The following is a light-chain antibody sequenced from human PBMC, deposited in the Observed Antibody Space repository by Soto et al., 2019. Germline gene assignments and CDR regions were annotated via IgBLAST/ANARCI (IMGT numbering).Light chain of an antibody. CDR3: SSSTTSNTRPIV. CDR1: SSDVGGYNN. Sequence: QSALTQPASVSGSPGQSITISCTGTSSDVGGYNNVSWYQHHPGKAPKLIIYDVTNRPSGVSNHFSGSKSGNTASLTISGLQHDDEADYDCSSSTTSNTRPIVFGTGTKVTVL. CDR2: DVT. V-gene: IGLV2-14*03. J-gene: IGLJ1*01.